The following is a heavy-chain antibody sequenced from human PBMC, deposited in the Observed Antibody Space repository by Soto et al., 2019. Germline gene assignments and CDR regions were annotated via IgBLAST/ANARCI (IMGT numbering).Heavy chain of an antibody. Sequence: SETLSLSCAVSGGSISSSYWWNWVRQPPGKGLEWIGKIYHSGSTNYNPSLKNRVTISVDKSNNQFSLRLSSVTAADTAVYFCVTSLNYDFWRDGGRHYYFDYWGQGTLVT. V-gene: IGHV4-4*02. CDR1: GGSISSSYW. J-gene: IGHJ4*02. D-gene: IGHD3-3*01. CDR3: VTSLNYDFWRDGGRHYYFDY. CDR2: IYHSGST.